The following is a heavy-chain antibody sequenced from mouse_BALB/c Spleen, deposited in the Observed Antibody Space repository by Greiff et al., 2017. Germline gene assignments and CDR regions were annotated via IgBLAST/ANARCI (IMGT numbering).Heavy chain of an antibody. Sequence: VQLKQSGTVLARPGASVKMSCKASGYTFTSYWMHWVKQRPGQGLEWIGAIYPGNSDTSYNQKFKGKAKLTAVTSTSTAYMELSSLTNEDSAVYYCTRPYYGSDAMDYWGQGTSVTVSS. CDR3: TRPYYGSDAMDY. CDR2: IYPGNSDT. V-gene: IGHV1-5*01. J-gene: IGHJ4*01. CDR1: GYTFTSYW. D-gene: IGHD1-1*01.